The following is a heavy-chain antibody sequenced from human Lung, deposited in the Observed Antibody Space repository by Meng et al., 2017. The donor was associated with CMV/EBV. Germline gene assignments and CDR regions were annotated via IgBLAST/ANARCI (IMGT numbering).Heavy chain of an antibody. V-gene: IGHV3-21*01. CDR1: GFTYSRYS. CDR3: ARDSGAYYDSSGFHF. J-gene: IGHJ4*02. D-gene: IGHD3-22*01. Sequence: GEXXKISCAASGFTYSRYSMNWVRQAPGKGLEWVSSITSSSSYIYYADSVKGRFTTSRDNARNSLYLQMTNLRAEDTAVYYCARDSGAYYDSSGFHFWGQGXLVTVSS. CDR2: ITSSSSYI.